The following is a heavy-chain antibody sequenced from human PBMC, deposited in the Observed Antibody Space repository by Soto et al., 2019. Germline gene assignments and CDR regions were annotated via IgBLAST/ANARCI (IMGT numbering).Heavy chain of an antibody. J-gene: IGHJ6*02. CDR1: GYTFTSYY. Sequence: ASLTVSYKASGYTFTSYYMHLVRQAPGQGLEWMGIINPSGGSTSYAQKFQGRVTMTRDTSTSTVYMELSSLRSEDTAVYYCARDQGTPTVTTPNYGMDVWGQGTTVTVSS. D-gene: IGHD4-17*01. V-gene: IGHV1-46*01. CDR2: INPSGGST. CDR3: ARDQGTPTVTTPNYGMDV.